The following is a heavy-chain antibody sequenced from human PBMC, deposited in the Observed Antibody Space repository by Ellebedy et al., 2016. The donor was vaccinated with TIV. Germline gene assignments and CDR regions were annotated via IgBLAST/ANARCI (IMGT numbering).Heavy chain of an antibody. J-gene: IGHJ6*02. D-gene: IGHD3-3*01. CDR1: GGSISSYY. CDR3: ARDILIYDFWSGYSAPYYYYGMDV. Sequence: GSLRLXCTVSGGSISSYYWSWIRQPPGKGLEWIGYIYYSGSTNYNPSLKSRVTISVDTSKNQFSLKLSSVTAADTAVYYCARDILIYDFWSGYSAPYYYYGMDVWGQGTTVTVSS. V-gene: IGHV4-59*12. CDR2: IYYSGST.